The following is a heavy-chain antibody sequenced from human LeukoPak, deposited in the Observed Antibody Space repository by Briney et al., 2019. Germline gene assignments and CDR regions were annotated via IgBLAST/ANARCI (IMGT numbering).Heavy chain of an antibody. CDR1: GFTFGGYW. Sequence: GGSLRLSCGASGFTFGGYWMYWVRQAPGKGLEWVANIKYDGSEKNYVDSVKGRFTISRDNAKNSLYLQMNSLRAEDTAVYYCARGGVSSSPDFDYWGQGTLDTVSS. CDR3: ARGGVSSSPDFDY. V-gene: IGHV3-7*01. D-gene: IGHD6-6*01. CDR2: IKYDGSEK. J-gene: IGHJ4*02.